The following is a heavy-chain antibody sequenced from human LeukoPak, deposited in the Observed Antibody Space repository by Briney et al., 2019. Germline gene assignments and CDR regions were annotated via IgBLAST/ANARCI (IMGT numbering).Heavy chain of an antibody. CDR2: ISSNSNYI. CDR1: GFTLSTYT. V-gene: IGHV3-21*01. D-gene: IGHD3-22*01. CDR3: ARETGSSGFAGYFAY. Sequence: GGSLRPSCAASGFTLSTYTMNWVRQAPGKGLEWVSSISSNSNYIYYEDSVKGRFTISRDNSKNTLYLQMDSLRTEDTAVYYCARETGSSGFAGYFAYWGQGTLVTVSS. J-gene: IGHJ4*02.